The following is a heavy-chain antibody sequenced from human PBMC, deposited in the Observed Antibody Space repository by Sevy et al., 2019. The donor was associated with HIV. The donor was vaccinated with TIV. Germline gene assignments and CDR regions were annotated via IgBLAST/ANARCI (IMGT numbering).Heavy chain of an antibody. CDR2: INPNSGGT. V-gene: IGHV1-2*02. CDR3: ARVRRYYVPFDY. J-gene: IGHJ4*02. Sequence: ASVKVSCKASGYTFTGYYMHWVRQAPGQGLEWMGWINPNSGGTNYAQKFQGRVTMIRETSISTAYMELSRLRSDDTAVYYCARVRRYYVPFDYWGQRTLVTVSS. D-gene: IGHD1-26*01. CDR1: GYTFTGYY.